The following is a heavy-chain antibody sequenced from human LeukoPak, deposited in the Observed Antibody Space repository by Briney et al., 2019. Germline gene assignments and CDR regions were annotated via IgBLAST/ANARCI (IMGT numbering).Heavy chain of an antibody. CDR1: GFTFSSYD. CDR2: IGTAGDT. J-gene: IGHJ6*03. CDR3: ARAHSSGWLLHYYYYMDV. D-gene: IGHD6-19*01. V-gene: IGHV3-13*01. Sequence: HPGGSLRLSCAASGFTFSSYDMHWVRQATGKGLEWVSAIGTAGDTYYPGSVKGRFTISRENAKSSLYLQMNSLRAGDTAVYYCARAHSSGWLLHYYYYMDVWGKGTTVTVSS.